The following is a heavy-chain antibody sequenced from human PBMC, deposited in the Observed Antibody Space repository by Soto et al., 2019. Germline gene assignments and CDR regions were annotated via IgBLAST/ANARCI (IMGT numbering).Heavy chain of an antibody. CDR2: IYHSGGT. CDR3: ARGSASDYGMDV. D-gene: IGHD6-25*01. V-gene: IGHV4-30-2*01. Sequence: ASETLSLTCAVSGASISSGDYSWNWVRQPPRQGLEWIGFIYHSGGTYYNPSLKSRVTISVDTSKNQFSLKLTSVTAADTAMYYCARGSASDYGMDVWGQGTTVTVSS. J-gene: IGHJ6*02. CDR1: GASISSGDYS.